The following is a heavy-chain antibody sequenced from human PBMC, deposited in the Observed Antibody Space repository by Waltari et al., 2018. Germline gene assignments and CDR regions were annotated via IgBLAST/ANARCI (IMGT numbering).Heavy chain of an antibody. CDR2: MRGSGGST. CDR3: AKGSFDSNYGFDFDP. CDR1: GFTFSSYA. D-gene: IGHD4-4*01. Sequence: EVQLLESGGGLVQPGGSLRLSCAASGFTFSSYAMSWVRQAPGKGLEWVSAMRGSGGSTYYADSVKGRFTISRDKSKNTLYLQMNSLRAEDTAVYYCAKGSFDSNYGFDFDPWGQGTLVTVSS. J-gene: IGHJ5*02. V-gene: IGHV3-23*01.